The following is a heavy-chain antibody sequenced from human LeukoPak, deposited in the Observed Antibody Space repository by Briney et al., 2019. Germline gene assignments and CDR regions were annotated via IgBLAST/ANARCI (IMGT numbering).Heavy chain of an antibody. J-gene: IGHJ3*02. CDR1: GGSISSDS. CDR3: ASLGGGNSVGDAFDI. V-gene: IGHV4-59*01. CDR2: IYYSGST. D-gene: IGHD4-23*01. Sequence: SETLSLTCTVSGGSISSDSWSWIRQPPGKGLEWIGYIYYSGSTNYNPSLKSRVTISVDTSKNQFSLKLSSVTAADTAVYYCASLGGGNSVGDAFDIWGQGTMVTVSS.